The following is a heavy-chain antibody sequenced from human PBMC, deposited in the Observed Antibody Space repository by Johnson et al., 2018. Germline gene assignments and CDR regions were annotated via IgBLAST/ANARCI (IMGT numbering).Heavy chain of an antibody. D-gene: IGHD3-22*01. CDR3: AKGDSSGYYGYFQH. J-gene: IGHJ1*01. CDR1: GFTFDDYA. CDR2: ISWNSGSI. V-gene: IGHV3-9*03. Sequence: EVQLVESGGGLVQPGRSLRLSCAASGFTFDDYAMHWVRQAPGKGLEWVSGISWNSGSIGYADSVKGRFTISRDNANNSLYLQMNSLRAEDLALYYCAKGDSSGYYGYFQHWGQGTLVTVSS.